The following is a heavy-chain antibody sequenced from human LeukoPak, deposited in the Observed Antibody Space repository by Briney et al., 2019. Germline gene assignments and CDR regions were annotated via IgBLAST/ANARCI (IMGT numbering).Heavy chain of an antibody. CDR3: ARLSVSGSYYGGVGRYFDY. CDR1: GGTFSSYA. V-gene: IGHV1-69*13. D-gene: IGHD1-26*01. Sequence: ASVKVSCKASGGTFSSYAISWVRQAPGQGLEWMGGIIPIFGTANYAQKFQGRVTITADESTSTAYMELSSLRSEDTAVYYCARLSVSGSYYGGVGRYFDYWGQGTLVTVSS. CDR2: IIPIFGTA. J-gene: IGHJ4*02.